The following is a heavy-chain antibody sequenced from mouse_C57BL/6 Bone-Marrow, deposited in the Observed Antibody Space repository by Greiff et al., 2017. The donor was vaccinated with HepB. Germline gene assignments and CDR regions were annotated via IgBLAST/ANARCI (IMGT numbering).Heavy chain of an antibody. CDR1: GFSLTSYG. V-gene: IGHV2-5*01. J-gene: IGHJ4*01. CDR2: IWRGGST. CDR3: AKNRGYKGAMDY. D-gene: IGHD3-1*01. Sequence: QVHVKQSGPGLVQPSQILSITCTVSGFSLTSYGVHWVRQSPGKGLEWLGVIWRGGSTDYNAAFMSRLSITKDNSKSQVFFKMNSLQADDTAIYYCAKNRGYKGAMDYWGQGTAVTVSS.